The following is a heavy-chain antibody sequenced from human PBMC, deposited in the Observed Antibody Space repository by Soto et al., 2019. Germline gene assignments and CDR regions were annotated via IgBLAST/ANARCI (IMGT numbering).Heavy chain of an antibody. D-gene: IGHD3-22*01. CDR3: ARGLGYDSNGRFLAAFDV. CDR1: GASLSSGGYY. Sequence: QVQLQESGPGLAKPSQTLALTCTVSGASLSSGGYYWTWIRQVPGKALEWIGYIFHTGTTFYNPSLQSRVVMSIEKSDNQFSLNLRSVTAADTAVYYCARGLGYDSNGRFLAAFDVWGQGTMVTVS. J-gene: IGHJ3*01. CDR2: IFHTGTT. V-gene: IGHV4-31*03.